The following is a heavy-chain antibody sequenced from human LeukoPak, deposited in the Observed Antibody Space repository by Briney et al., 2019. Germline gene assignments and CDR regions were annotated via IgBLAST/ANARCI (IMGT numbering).Heavy chain of an antibody. D-gene: IGHD3-22*01. CDR1: GFTFSSYA. CDR2: ISGSGGST. Sequence: PGGSLRLSCAASGFTFSSYAMSWVRQAPGKGLEWVSAISGSGGSTYYADSVKGRFTISRDNSKNTLYLQMNSLRAEDTAVYYCAKALGYYDSSGYYPLQFGYWGQGTLVTVSS. V-gene: IGHV3-23*01. J-gene: IGHJ4*02. CDR3: AKALGYYDSSGYYPLQFGY.